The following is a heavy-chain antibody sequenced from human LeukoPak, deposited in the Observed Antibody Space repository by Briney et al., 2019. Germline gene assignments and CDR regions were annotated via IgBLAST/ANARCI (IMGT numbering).Heavy chain of an antibody. V-gene: IGHV3-7*01. D-gene: IGHD3-16*01. Sequence: GGSLRLSCAASGDSLSTYWMSWVRQAPGKGLEWVANIKEDGSEKYYVDSVKGRFTISRDNAKNSLSLQMNNLRAEDTALYYCVGGNSFDYWGQGTLVAVSS. CDR1: GDSLSTYW. J-gene: IGHJ4*02. CDR2: IKEDGSEK. CDR3: VGGNSFDY.